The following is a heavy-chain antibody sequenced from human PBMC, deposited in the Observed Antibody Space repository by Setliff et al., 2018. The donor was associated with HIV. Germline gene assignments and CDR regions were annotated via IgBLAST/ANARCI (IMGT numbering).Heavy chain of an antibody. V-gene: IGHV3-48*04. CDR2: ISSSSSTI. CDR1: GFTFSSYS. CDR3: ARGYCSSTSCYDYYYYGMDV. D-gene: IGHD2-2*01. J-gene: IGHJ6*02. Sequence: PGGSLRLSCAASGFTFSSYSMNWVRQAPGKRLEWVSYISSSSSTIYYADSVKGRFTISRDNAKNSLYLQMNSLRAEDTAVYYCARGYCSSTSCYDYYYYGMDVWGQGTTVTVSS.